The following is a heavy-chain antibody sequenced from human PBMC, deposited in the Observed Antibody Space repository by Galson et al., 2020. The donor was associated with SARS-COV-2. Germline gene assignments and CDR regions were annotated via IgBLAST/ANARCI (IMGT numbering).Heavy chain of an antibody. D-gene: IGHD3-22*01. CDR3: ATWGVVSITYAFDI. J-gene: IGHJ3*02. CDR1: GHTLTELS. CDR2: FDPQDGET. Sequence: GESLKISCKLSGHTLTELSMHWVRQAPGKGLEWLGSFDPQDGETIYAQKFQGRVTMTEDTSTETAYLELRSLRSDDTAVYYCATWGVVSITYAFDIWGQGTMVTVSS. V-gene: IGHV1-24*01.